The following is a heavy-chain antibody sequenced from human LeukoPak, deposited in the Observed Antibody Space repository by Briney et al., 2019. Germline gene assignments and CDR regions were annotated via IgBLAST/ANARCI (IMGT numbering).Heavy chain of an antibody. J-gene: IGHJ5*02. CDR3: ARDFLSGDDTGPPFDP. CDR2: IYTSGST. Sequence: SETLSLTCTVSGGSISSYYWSWIRQPAGKGLEWIRRIYTSGSTNYNPSLKSRVIMSVDTSKNQFSLKLSSVTAADTAVYYCARDFLSGDDTGPPFDPWGQGTLVTVSS. V-gene: IGHV4-4*07. D-gene: IGHD4-17*01. CDR1: GGSISSYY.